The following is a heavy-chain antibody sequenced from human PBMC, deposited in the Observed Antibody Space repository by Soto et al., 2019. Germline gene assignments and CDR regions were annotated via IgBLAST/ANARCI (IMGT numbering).Heavy chain of an antibody. D-gene: IGHD1-26*01. CDR2: ISYDGSNK. CDR3: SKDSGSYYYYFDY. CDR1: GFTFSSYG. Sequence: GGSLRLSCAASGFTFSSYGMHWVRQAPGKGLEWVAVISYDGSNKYYADSVKGRFTISRDNSKNTLYLQMNSLRAEDTAVYSCSKDSGSYYYYFDYWGPGTIVTVSS. J-gene: IGHJ4*02. V-gene: IGHV3-30*18.